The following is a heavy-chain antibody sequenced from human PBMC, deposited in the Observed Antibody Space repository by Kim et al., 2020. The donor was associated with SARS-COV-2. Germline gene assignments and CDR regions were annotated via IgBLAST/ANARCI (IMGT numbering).Heavy chain of an antibody. CDR2: GGGA. V-gene: IGHV3-23*01. CDR3: AKRNILDS. D-gene: IGHD1-1*01. Sequence: GGGAYYAHSVEGRFTSSGDNSKNMLFLQMDRLRGEDTAVYYCAKRNILDSWGQGSLVTVSS. J-gene: IGHJ5*01.